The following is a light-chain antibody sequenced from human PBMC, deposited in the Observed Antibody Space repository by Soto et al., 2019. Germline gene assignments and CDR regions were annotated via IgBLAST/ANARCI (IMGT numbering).Light chain of an antibody. CDR2: GAS. Sequence: EIVMTQSPATLSVSPGERATLSCRASQSVSSNLAWYQQKPGQAPRLLIYGASTRATGIPARFSGSGSGTEIILTISRLQSEDFAVYYCQHYNNWPLPFGGGTKVEI. J-gene: IGKJ4*01. CDR1: QSVSSN. V-gene: IGKV3-15*01. CDR3: QHYNNWPLP.